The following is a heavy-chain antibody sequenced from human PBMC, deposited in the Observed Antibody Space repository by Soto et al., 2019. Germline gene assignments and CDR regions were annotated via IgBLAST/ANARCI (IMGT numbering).Heavy chain of an antibody. CDR1: GGTFSTFG. Sequence: TAVKDSCKASGGTFSTFGSSWVRQAAGQGLEWMGGIIPFFGTARYSQKFEDRITITADESTNKVYMHMRSLTSEDTAIYYCAKSDTPDAGDKYYYDFWGQGDLLTLSS. CDR3: AKSDTPDAGDKYYYDF. V-gene: IGHV1-69*13. D-gene: IGHD4-17*01. CDR2: IIPFFGTA. J-gene: IGHJ4*02.